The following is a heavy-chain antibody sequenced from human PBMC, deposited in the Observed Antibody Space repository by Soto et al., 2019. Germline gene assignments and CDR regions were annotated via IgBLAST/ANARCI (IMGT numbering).Heavy chain of an antibody. CDR1: GGSISSYY. J-gene: IGHJ5*02. D-gene: IGHD3-10*01. Sequence: LSLTCTVSGGSISSYYWSWIRQPAGKGLKWIGRIYTSGSTNYNPSLKSRVTMSVDTSKNQFSLKLSSVTAADTAVYYCARDNNLMVRGVVPIFSNWFDPWGQGTLVTVSS. V-gene: IGHV4-4*07. CDR2: IYTSGST. CDR3: ARDNNLMVRGVVPIFSNWFDP.